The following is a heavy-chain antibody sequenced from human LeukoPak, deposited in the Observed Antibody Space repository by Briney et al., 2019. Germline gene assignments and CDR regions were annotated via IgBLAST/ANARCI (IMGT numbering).Heavy chain of an antibody. CDR1: GGSFSGYY. CDR2: INHSGST. J-gene: IGHJ4*02. Sequence: SETLSLTCAVYGGSFSGYYWSWIRQPPGKGLEWIGEINHSGSTKYNPSLKSRVTRSVYTSKNQFSLKMSSVTAADTAVYYCARGYPDYYDSSGYYGYWGQGTLVTVSS. V-gene: IGHV4-34*01. D-gene: IGHD3-22*01. CDR3: ARGYPDYYDSSGYYGY.